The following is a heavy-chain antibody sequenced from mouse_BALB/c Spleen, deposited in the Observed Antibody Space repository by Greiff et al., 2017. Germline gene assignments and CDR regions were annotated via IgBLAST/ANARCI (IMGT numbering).Heavy chain of an antibody. Sequence: QVTLKESGPGILQPSQTLSLTCSFSGFSLSTSDMGVSWIRQPSGKGLEWLAHIYWDDDKRYNPSLKSRLTISKDTSSNQVFLKITSVDTADTATYYCARGTTANFDYWGQGTTLTVSS. V-gene: IGHV8-12*01. J-gene: IGHJ2*01. CDR2: IYWDDDK. CDR3: ARGTTANFDY. D-gene: IGHD1-2*01. CDR1: GFSLSTSDMG.